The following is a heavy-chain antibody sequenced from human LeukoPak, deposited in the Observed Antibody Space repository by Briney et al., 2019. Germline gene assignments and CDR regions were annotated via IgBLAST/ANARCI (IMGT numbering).Heavy chain of an antibody. V-gene: IGHV4-59*01. CDR3: ARELGYCSSTSCLGNWFDP. D-gene: IGHD2-2*01. J-gene: IGHJ5*02. CDR1: GGSISNYY. Sequence: SETLSLTCTVSGGSISNYYWSWIRQPPGKGLEWIGYIYYSGSTNYNPSLKSRVTISVDTSKNQFSLKLSSVTAADTAVYYCARELGYCSSTSCLGNWFDPWGQGTLVTVSS. CDR2: IYYSGST.